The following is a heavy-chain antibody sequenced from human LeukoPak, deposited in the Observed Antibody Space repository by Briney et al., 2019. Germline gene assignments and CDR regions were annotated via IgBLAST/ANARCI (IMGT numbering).Heavy chain of an antibody. V-gene: IGHV3-33*06. CDR3: AKDFKDSDWYPIFDH. CDR1: GFTFSRSG. D-gene: IGHD6-19*01. J-gene: IGHJ4*02. CDR2: IWYGGSNK. Sequence: GNSLRLSCAASGFTFSRSGMHWVRQAPGKGLEWVAVIWYGGSNKDYADSVKGRFTISRDNSKNTLYLQMNSLRAEDTALYYCAKDFKDSDWYPIFDHWGQGALVTVSS.